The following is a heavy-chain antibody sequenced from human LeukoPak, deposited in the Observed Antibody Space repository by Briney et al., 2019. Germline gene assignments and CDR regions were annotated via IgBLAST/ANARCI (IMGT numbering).Heavy chain of an antibody. J-gene: IGHJ4*02. CDR1: GFTVSSNY. CDR2: IYSGGTT. CDR3: AKDWNYYGSGSYYDSWGY. V-gene: IGHV3-53*05. D-gene: IGHD3-10*01. Sequence: TGGSLRLSCAASGFTVSSNYMSWVRQAPGKGLEWVSVIYSGGTTYYTDSVKGRFTISRDNSKNTLFLQMNSLRPEDTAVYYCAKDWNYYGSGSYYDSWGYWGQGTLVTVSS.